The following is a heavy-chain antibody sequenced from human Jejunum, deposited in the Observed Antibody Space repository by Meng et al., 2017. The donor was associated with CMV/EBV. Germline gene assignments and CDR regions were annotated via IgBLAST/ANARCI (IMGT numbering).Heavy chain of an antibody. CDR1: GLTFRSNA. J-gene: IGHJ4*02. CDR2: ISASGSSI. D-gene: IGHD3-9*01. Sequence: CAASGLTFRSNAMSWVRQAPGKGLEWVSYISASGSSIYYAESVKGRFTISRDNAKNSVYLQMNSLRAADTAVYYCANNDILTGFDYWGQGTRVTVSS. V-gene: IGHV3-48*03. CDR3: ANNDILTGFDY.